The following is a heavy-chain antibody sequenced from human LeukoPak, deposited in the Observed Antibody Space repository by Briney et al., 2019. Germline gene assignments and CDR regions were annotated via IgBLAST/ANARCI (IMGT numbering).Heavy chain of an antibody. V-gene: IGHV1-2*02. D-gene: IGHD3-22*01. Sequence: ASVKVSCKASGYTFTGYYMHWVRQAPGQGLEWMGWINPNSGGTNYAQKFQGRVTMTRDTSISTAYMELSRLRSDDTAVYYCARIFQVYYYDSSGYYSAAASVFDYWGQGTLVTVSS. CDR2: INPNSGGT. CDR3: ARIFQVYYYDSSGYYSAAASVFDY. CDR1: GYTFTGYY. J-gene: IGHJ4*02.